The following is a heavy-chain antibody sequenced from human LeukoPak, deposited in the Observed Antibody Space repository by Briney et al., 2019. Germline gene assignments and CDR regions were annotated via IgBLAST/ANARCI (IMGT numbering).Heavy chain of an antibody. CDR1: GYTFTSYG. CDR3: ASGRGVEIDY. V-gene: IGHV1-18*01. D-gene: IGHD5-24*01. Sequence: ASVKVSCKASGYTFTSYGISWVRQAPGQGLEWMGWISAYNGNTNYAQKLQGRVTMTRNTSISTAYMELSSLRSEDTAVYYCASGRGVEIDYWGQGTLVTVSS. J-gene: IGHJ4*02. CDR2: ISAYNGNT.